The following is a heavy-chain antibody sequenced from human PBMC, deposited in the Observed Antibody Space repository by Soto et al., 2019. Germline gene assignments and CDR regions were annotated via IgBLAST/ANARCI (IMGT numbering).Heavy chain of an antibody. Sequence: QVQLVQSGAEMKKPGASVKVSCKASGYTFTSYGISWVRQAPGQGLEWMGWISAYHGHTNYAQKLQGRVTMTTDRTTSTTDMELRSLRSEDTAVYYCARALPPAVYNAFDIWGQGTMVTVSS. D-gene: IGHD1-20*01. J-gene: IGHJ3*02. CDR3: ARALPPAVYNAFDI. CDR2: ISAYHGHT. CDR1: GYTFTSYG. V-gene: IGHV1-18*01.